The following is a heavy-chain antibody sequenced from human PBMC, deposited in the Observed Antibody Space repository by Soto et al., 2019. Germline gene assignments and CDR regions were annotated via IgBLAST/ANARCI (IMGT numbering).Heavy chain of an antibody. CDR1: GYTFTSYD. Sequence: QVQLVQSGAEVNKPRASVKVSCKASGYTFTSYDINWVRQTAGQGLEWMGWMSPKTANTGYAQKFQGRVTMTRSTSIRSAYMELSSLTSEDTAVYYCTGGPPNWGFDSWGQGTPVTVSS. CDR3: TGGPPNWGFDS. D-gene: IGHD7-27*01. CDR2: MSPKTANT. J-gene: IGHJ5*01. V-gene: IGHV1-8*01.